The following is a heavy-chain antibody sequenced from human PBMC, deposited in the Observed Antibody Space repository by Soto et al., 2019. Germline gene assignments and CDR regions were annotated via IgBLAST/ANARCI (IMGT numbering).Heavy chain of an antibody. Sequence: QLQLQESGPGLVKPSETLSLTCTVSGGSISSSSYYWGWTRQPPGKGLEWIGSIYYSGSTYYNPSLKSRVTISVDTSKNQFSLKLSSVTAADTAVYYCASFRYSSTLRSWFDPWGQGTLVTVSS. CDR3: ASFRYSSTLRSWFDP. J-gene: IGHJ5*02. V-gene: IGHV4-39*01. CDR1: GGSISSSSYY. CDR2: IYYSGST. D-gene: IGHD6-13*01.